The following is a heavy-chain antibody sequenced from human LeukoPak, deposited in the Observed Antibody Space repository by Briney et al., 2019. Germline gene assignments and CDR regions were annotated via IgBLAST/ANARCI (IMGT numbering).Heavy chain of an antibody. CDR1: GITLSNYG. J-gene: IGHJ4*02. D-gene: IGHD3-16*02. CDR2: LSGSAGGT. Sequence: KSGGSLRLSCGVSGITLSNYGMSWVRQAPGKGLEWVAGLSGSAGGTNYADSVKGRFTISRDNSKNTLFLQMDRLRAEDTAVCFCAKRGVVVRVFLVGFHKEAYYFDSWGQGAQVTVPS. V-gene: IGHV3-23*01. CDR3: AKRGVVVRVFLVGFHKEAYYFDS.